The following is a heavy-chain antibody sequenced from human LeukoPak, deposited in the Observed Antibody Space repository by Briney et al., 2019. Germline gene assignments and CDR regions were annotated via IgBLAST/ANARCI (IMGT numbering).Heavy chain of an antibody. V-gene: IGHV3-9*01. Sequence: GRSLRLSCAASGVSFEDYAMHWVRQPPGKGLEWVSGVCWNSGNVGYADSVKGRFTISRDNAKNFLYLQMSSLRAEDTALYYCAKAVYGDFQSTVDYWGRGTLVTVFS. CDR1: GVSFEDYA. D-gene: IGHD4-17*01. J-gene: IGHJ4*02. CDR2: VCWNSGNV. CDR3: AKAVYGDFQSTVDY.